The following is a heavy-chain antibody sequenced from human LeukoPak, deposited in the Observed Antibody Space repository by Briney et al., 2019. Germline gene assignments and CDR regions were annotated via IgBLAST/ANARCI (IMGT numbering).Heavy chain of an antibody. V-gene: IGHV3-11*01. Sequence: PGGSLRLSCAASGFTFTDYYMSWIRQAPGKGLEWVSYISSSGTVIYYGDSVKGRFTISRDNAKKSLYLQMNSLRAEDTAVYYCAKVAPPELVGATTWAFDIWGQGTMVTVSS. CDR3: AKVAPPELVGATTWAFDI. D-gene: IGHD1-26*01. CDR1: GFTFTDYY. J-gene: IGHJ3*02. CDR2: ISSSGTVI.